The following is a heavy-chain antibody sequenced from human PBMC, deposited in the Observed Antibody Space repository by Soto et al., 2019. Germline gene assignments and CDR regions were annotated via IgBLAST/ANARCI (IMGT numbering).Heavy chain of an antibody. D-gene: IGHD6-13*01. CDR2: INPSGGSI. J-gene: IGHJ4*02. Sequence: ASVKVSCKASGYTFPNYYMHWVRQAPGQGLEWMGVINPSGGSIKYAQKFQGRVTMTRDTSTSTVYMELNSLRSEDTAVYYCARDATLSRYSSSWYHFDYWGQGTQVTVSS. V-gene: IGHV1-46*01. CDR1: GYTFPNYY. CDR3: ARDATLSRYSSSWYHFDY.